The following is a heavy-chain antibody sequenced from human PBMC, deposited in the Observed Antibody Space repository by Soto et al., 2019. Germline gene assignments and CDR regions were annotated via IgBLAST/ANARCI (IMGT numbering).Heavy chain of an antibody. Sequence: QVQLVESGGGVVQPGTCLRLSCVGSGFTFRSYVIHWVRQAPGKGLAWVALTSYDGSNNFYGDSVKGRFTISRDNSRNTVELKMDSQSLEDTALYYCARWGTTGGLDVWGQGTLVSVSS. CDR2: TSYDGSNN. CDR3: ARWGTTGGLDV. CDR1: GFTFRSYV. D-gene: IGHD3-16*01. J-gene: IGHJ4*02. V-gene: IGHV3-33*05.